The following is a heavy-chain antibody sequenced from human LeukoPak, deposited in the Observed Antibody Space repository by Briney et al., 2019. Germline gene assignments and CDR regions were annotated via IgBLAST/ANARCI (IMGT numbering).Heavy chain of an antibody. V-gene: IGHV3-30-3*01. CDR1: GFTFSSYA. CDR3: ARDLVGIAGGY. Sequence: LPGGSLRLSCAASGFTFSSYAMHWVRQAPGKGLEWVAVISYDGSNKYYADSVKGRFTISRDNSKNTLYLQMNGLRAEDTAVYYCARDLVGIAGGYWGQGTLVTVSS. CDR2: ISYDGSNK. D-gene: IGHD6-13*01. J-gene: IGHJ4*02.